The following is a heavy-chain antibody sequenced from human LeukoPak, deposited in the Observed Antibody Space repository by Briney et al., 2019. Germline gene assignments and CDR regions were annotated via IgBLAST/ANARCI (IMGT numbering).Heavy chain of an antibody. J-gene: IGHJ5*02. Sequence: SETLSLTCTVSGYSISSGYYWGWIRQPPGKGLEWIGSIYHSGSTYYNPPLKSRVTISVDTSKNQFSLKLSSVTAADTAVYYCARDPRSNWNYWFDPWGQGTLVTVSS. CDR1: GYSISSGYY. CDR3: ARDPRSNWNYWFDP. D-gene: IGHD1-7*01. V-gene: IGHV4-38-2*02. CDR2: IYHSGST.